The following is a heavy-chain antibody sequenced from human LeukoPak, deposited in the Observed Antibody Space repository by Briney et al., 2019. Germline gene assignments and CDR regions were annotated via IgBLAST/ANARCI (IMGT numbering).Heavy chain of an antibody. D-gene: IGHD4-11*01. CDR2: IWSDGSNR. Sequence: GTSLRLSCATSGFTFSHYGMHWVRQAPGKGLEWVAVIWSDGSNRYYGDPVKGRFTISRDNFQRTVYLQMNSLRAEDTAVYYCAKNAQRGFDYSNSLDNWGQGTLVTVSS. V-gene: IGHV3-33*06. J-gene: IGHJ4*02. CDR1: GFTFSHYG. CDR3: AKNAQRGFDYSNSLDN.